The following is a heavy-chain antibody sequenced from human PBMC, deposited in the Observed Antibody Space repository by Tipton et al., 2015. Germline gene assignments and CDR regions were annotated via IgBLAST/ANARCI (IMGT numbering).Heavy chain of an antibody. J-gene: IGHJ4*02. V-gene: IGHV4-38-2*01. CDR2: ISHSGNT. CDR3: ACQDYDSLTRDYQTVDY. D-gene: IGHD3-9*01. CDR1: GFTFSSNW. Sequence: LRLSCAASGFTFSSNWMSWVRQPPGKGLEWIGSISHSGNTYYNPSLKSRVTMSRDTSKNQFSLKLTSVTAADTAVYYCACQDYDSLTRDYQTVDYWGQGTLVTVSS.